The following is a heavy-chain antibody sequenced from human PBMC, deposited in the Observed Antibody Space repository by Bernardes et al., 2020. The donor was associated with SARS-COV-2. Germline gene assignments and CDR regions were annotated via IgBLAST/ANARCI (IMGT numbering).Heavy chain of an antibody. CDR2: IRSKTNSYAT. V-gene: IGHV3-73*01. CDR3: SKQRSSGGDI. D-gene: IGHD2-15*01. J-gene: IGHJ3*02. CDR1: GFTFSVSA. Sequence: LRLSCAASGFTFSVSAMHWVRQAPGKGLEWVGRIRSKTNSYATAYGASVKGRFTISRDDSENTAYLQMNSLKTEDTAVYYCSKQRSSGGDIWGQGTMVTVSS.